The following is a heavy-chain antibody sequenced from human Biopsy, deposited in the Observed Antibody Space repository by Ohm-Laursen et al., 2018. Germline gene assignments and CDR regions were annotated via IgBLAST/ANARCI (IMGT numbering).Heavy chain of an antibody. CDR3: ARLSRRGYIIFFDY. V-gene: IGHV4-59*08. CDR1: GGSITGDF. D-gene: IGHD5-12*01. Sequence: GTLSLTCTVSGGSITGDFWTWIRQTPEKGLERIGYRFHSGSPIYNPSLQSRVTISIDTSKNQFSLTLSSVSAADTAVYYCARLSRRGYIIFFDYWGRGTRVTVSS. J-gene: IGHJ4*02. CDR2: RFHSGSP.